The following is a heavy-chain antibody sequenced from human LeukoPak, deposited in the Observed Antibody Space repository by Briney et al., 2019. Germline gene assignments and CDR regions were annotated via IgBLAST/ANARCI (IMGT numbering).Heavy chain of an antibody. CDR3: AKDTSWISGGFDY. CDR1: GFTFSSYA. J-gene: IGHJ4*02. CDR2: ISGSGGST. D-gene: IGHD2-2*01. V-gene: IGHV3-23*01. Sequence: GGSLRLSCAASGFTFSSYAMSWVRQAPGKGLEWVSAISGSGGSTYYADSVKGRFTISRDNSKNTLYLQLNSLRAEDTPVYYCAKDTSWISGGFDYWGQGTLVTVSS.